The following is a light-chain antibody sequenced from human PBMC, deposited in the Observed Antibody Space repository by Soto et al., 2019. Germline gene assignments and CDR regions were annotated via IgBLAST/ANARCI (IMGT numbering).Light chain of an antibody. Sequence: QSALTQHPSASGSPGQSVTIPCAGTSTDVGEYNYVSWYQQHPGKVPKLIIFEVNKRPSGVPDRFSGSKSGDTASLTVSGLQAEDEADYYCSSFVGAPLIFGGGTKVTVL. CDR2: EVN. J-gene: IGLJ2*01. CDR3: SSFVGAPLI. CDR1: STDVGEYNY. V-gene: IGLV2-8*01.